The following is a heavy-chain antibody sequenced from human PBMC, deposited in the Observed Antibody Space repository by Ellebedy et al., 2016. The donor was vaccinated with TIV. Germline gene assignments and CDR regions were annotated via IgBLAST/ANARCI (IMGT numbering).Heavy chain of an antibody. CDR2: IYHSGRT. CDR3: GSNNRN. V-gene: IGHV4-61*01. J-gene: IGHJ4*02. Sequence: SETLSLTCIVSGASVSSGSYFWSWIRQPPGKGLEWIGYIYHSGRTNYNPSLKSRVTLSVDTSTSQFSLKMNSVTAADTAMYFCGSNNRNWGQGTLVTVSS. CDR1: GASVSSGSYF. D-gene: IGHD1-14*01.